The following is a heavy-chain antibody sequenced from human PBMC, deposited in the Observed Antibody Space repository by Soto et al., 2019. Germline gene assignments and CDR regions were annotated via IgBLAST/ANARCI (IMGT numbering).Heavy chain of an antibody. D-gene: IGHD4-17*01. Sequence: QVQLVQSGAEVKKPGSSVKVSCKASGGTFSSYTISWVRQAPGQGLEWMGRIIPILGIANYAQKFQGRVTIXXDXSXXTAYMELSSLRSEDTAVYYCARGDYGDYAFRYFDLWGRGTLVTVSS. CDR1: GGTFSSYT. CDR2: IIPILGIA. J-gene: IGHJ2*01. CDR3: ARGDYGDYAFRYFDL. V-gene: IGHV1-69*02.